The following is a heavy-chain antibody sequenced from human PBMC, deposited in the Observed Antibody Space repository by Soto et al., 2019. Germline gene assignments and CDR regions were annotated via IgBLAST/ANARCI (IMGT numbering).Heavy chain of an antibody. V-gene: IGHV3-33*01. CDR1: GFTFSSYG. CDR2: IWNDGSNK. D-gene: IGHD6-19*01. CDR3: ARDIGYSSGHGFDY. Sequence: QVQLVESGGGVVQPGRSLRLSCAASGFTFSSYGMQWVRQAPGKGLEWVALIWNDGSNKYYSDSVKGRFTISRDNSKNTLDLQMNSLRAEDTAVYYCARDIGYSSGHGFDYWGQGTLVTVSS. J-gene: IGHJ4*02.